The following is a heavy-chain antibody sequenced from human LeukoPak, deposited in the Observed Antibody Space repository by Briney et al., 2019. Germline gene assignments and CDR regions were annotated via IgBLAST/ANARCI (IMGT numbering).Heavy chain of an antibody. CDR1: GFTFSSYW. V-gene: IGHV3-7*01. CDR3: ARVSLNGDYGGYFDY. CDR2: IKQDGSEK. J-gene: IGHJ4*02. D-gene: IGHD4-17*01. Sequence: GGSLRLSCAASGFTFSSYWMSWVRQAPGKGLEWVANIKQDGSEKYYVDSVKGRFTISRDNAKNSLYLQMNSLRAEDTAVYYCARVSLNGDYGGYFDYWGQGTLVTVSS.